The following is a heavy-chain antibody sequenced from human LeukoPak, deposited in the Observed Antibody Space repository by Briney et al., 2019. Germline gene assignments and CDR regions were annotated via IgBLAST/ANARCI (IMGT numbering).Heavy chain of an antibody. V-gene: IGHV3-21*01. CDR2: ISSSSSYI. Sequence: TGGSLRLSCAASGFTFSSYSMNWVRQAPGKGLEWVSSISSSSSYIYYADSVKGRFTISRDNAKNSLYLQMNSLRVEDTAVYYCARRYCSGGSCYPIVDNWGQGTLVTVSS. CDR3: ARRYCSGGSCYPIVDN. J-gene: IGHJ4*02. D-gene: IGHD2-15*01. CDR1: GFTFSSYS.